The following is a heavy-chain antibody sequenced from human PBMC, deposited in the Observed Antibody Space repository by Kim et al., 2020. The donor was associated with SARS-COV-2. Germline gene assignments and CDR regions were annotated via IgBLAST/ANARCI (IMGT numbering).Heavy chain of an antibody. CDR2: ISSSSTHI. CDR1: GFTFSSYS. J-gene: IGHJ6*01. CDR3: ARGLWSRGLHPYGMDG. D-gene: IGHD3-10*01. V-gene: IGHV3-21*01. Sequence: GGSLRLSCAASGFTFSSYSMNWVRQAPGKGLEWVSSISSSSTHIYYADSVKGRLTISRDNAKNSLYLQMNSLGAEDTAVYFCARGLWSRGLHPYGMDGRG.